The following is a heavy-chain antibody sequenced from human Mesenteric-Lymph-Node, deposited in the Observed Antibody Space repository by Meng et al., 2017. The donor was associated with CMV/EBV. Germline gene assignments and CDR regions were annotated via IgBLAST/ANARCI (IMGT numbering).Heavy chain of an antibody. D-gene: IGHD6-19*01. CDR1: GFAFSSYA. CDR3: ARDKWQVQRGYFDH. CDR2: ISYDGSYT. Sequence: GGSLRLSCAASGFAFSSYAMHWVRQAPGKGLEWVAVISYDGSYTYYADSVKGRFTISRDNSQNTLYLQMNSLRAEDTAVYFCARDKWQVQRGYFDHWGQGTLVTVSS. J-gene: IGHJ4*02. V-gene: IGHV3-30*04.